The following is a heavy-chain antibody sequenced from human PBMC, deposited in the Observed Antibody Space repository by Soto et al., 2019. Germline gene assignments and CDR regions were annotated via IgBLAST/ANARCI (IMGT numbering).Heavy chain of an antibody. Sequence: ASVKVSCKASGYTFTSYYMHCVRQAPGQGLEWVGIINPSGGSTSYAQKFQGRVTMTRDTSTSTVYMELSSLRSEDTAVYYCASGYGYDNWFDPWGQGTLVTVSS. J-gene: IGHJ5*02. CDR3: ASGYGYDNWFDP. CDR1: GYTFTSYY. D-gene: IGHD5-18*01. CDR2: INPSGGST. V-gene: IGHV1-46*01.